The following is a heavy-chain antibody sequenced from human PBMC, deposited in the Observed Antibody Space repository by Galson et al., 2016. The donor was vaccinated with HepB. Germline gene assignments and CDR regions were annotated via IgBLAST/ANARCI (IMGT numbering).Heavy chain of an antibody. CDR2: ISGSGGST. CDR3: AKDIGYCSGGTCPNDAFDI. CDR1: GFTFSSYA. V-gene: IGHV3-23*01. Sequence: SLRLSCAASGFTFSSYAMSWVRQAPGKGLEWVSAISGSGGSTYYADSVKGRFTISRDNFKNTLYLQMNSLRAEDTAVYYCAKDIGYCSGGTCPNDAFDIWGQGTMVTVSS. J-gene: IGHJ3*02. D-gene: IGHD2-15*01.